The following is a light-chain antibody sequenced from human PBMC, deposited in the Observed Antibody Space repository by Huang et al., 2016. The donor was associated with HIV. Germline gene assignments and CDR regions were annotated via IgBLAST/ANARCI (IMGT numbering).Light chain of an antibody. V-gene: IGKV1-33*01. CDR2: AAS. J-gene: IGKJ5*01. CDR1: QDISTY. CDR3: QQYDNVPIT. Sequence: DIQMTQSPSSLSASVGDRVTITCQASQDISTYLNWYQQKPGKAHKVLIYAASNLETGVPSRFSGSGSGTKFTFTISTLQPEDIATYYCQQYDNVPITFGQGTRLEI.